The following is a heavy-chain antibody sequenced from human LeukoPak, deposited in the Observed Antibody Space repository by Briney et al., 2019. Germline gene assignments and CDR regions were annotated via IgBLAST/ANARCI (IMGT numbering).Heavy chain of an antibody. J-gene: IGHJ4*02. Sequence: GGSLRLSCAASGFTFSSHGMNWVRQAPGKGLEWVSGISPSGGITYYTDSVKGRFTISRENAKNSLYLQMNSLRAGDTAVYYCARGGRSSPPGWVDYWGQGTLVTVSS. D-gene: IGHD2-2*01. CDR3: ARGGRSSPPGWVDY. CDR2: ISPSGGIT. CDR1: GFTFSSHG. V-gene: IGHV3-23*01.